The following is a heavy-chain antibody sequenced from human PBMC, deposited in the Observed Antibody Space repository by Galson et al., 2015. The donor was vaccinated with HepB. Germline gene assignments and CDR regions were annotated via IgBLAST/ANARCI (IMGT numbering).Heavy chain of an antibody. D-gene: IGHD2-15*01. J-gene: IGHJ6*02. CDR3: ARTPGQPRYCSGGSCYLGDYYYYYGMDV. CDR2: INPNSGGT. Sequence: SVKVSCKASGYTFTGYYMHWVRQAPGQGLEWMGWINPNSGGTNYAQKFQGRVTMTRDTSISTAYMELSRLRSDDTAVYYCARTPGQPRYCSGGSCYLGDYYYYYGMDVWGQGTTVTVSS. CDR1: GYTFTGYY. V-gene: IGHV1-2*02.